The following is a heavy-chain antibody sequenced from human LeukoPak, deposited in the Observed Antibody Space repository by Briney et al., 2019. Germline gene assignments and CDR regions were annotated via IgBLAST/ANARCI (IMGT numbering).Heavy chain of an antibody. CDR3: AREEDCSGGICYLGNAFDI. CDR2: INHSGST. D-gene: IGHD2-15*01. Sequence: PSETLSLTCAVYGGSFSGYYWSWIRQPPGKGLEWTGEINHSGSTNYNASLKSRVTISVDTSKNQFSLKLSPVTAADTAVYYCAREEDCSGGICYLGNAFDIWGQGTMVTVSS. CDR1: GGSFSGYY. J-gene: IGHJ3*02. V-gene: IGHV4-34*01.